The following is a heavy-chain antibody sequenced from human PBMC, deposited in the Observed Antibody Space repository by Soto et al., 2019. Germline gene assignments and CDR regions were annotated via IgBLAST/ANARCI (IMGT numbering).Heavy chain of an antibody. J-gene: IGHJ4*02. CDR3: ARLTIFGVVIDY. CDR2: IYYSGST. V-gene: IGHV4-31*03. D-gene: IGHD3-3*01. Sequence: QVQLQESGPGLVKPSQTLYLTCTVSGGSISSGGYYWRWIRPHPGKGMEWIGYIYYSGSTYYNPSLKSRVTISVDTSKNQVSLKLSSVTAADTAVYYCARLTIFGVVIDYWGQGTLVTVSS. CDR1: GGSISSGGYY.